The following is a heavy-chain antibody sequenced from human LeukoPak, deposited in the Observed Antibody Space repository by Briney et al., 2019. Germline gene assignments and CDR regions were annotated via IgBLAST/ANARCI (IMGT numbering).Heavy chain of an antibody. CDR1: GFTFSSYG. V-gene: IGHV3-30*18. CDR3: AKDRANCSSTSCYGYYYYGMDV. Sequence: GGSLRLSCAASGFTFSSYGMHWVRQAPGKGLEWVAVISFDGSNKYYADSVKGRFTISRDNSKNTLYLQMNSLRAEDTAVYYCAKDRANCSSTSCYGYYYYGMDVWGKGTTVTVSS. D-gene: IGHD2-2*01. J-gene: IGHJ6*04. CDR2: ISFDGSNK.